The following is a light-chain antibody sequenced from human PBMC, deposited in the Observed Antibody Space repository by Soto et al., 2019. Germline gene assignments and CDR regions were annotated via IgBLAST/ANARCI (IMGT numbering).Light chain of an antibody. CDR2: STS. CDR1: QDINKY. Sequence: DLQMTQSPPSLAASVGDRVTISCRASQDINKYLNWYQLKEGQAPKLLIYSTSEFQPGVPSRFSGSTSGAQFSLTITGLQPDDSATYFCQQSFKTPFTFGQGT. V-gene: IGKV1-39*01. CDR3: QQSFKTPFT. J-gene: IGKJ2*01.